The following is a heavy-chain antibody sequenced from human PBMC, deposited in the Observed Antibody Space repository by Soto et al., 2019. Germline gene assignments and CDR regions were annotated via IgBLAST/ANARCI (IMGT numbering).Heavy chain of an antibody. J-gene: IGHJ4*02. CDR3: ARKGLYYFDY. V-gene: IGHV4-34*01. CDR2: INHSGST. Sequence: SETLSLTCAVYGGSFSGYYWSWIRQPPGKGLEWIGEINHSGSTNYNPSLKSRVTISVDTSKNQFSLKLSSVTAADTAVYYCARKGLYYFDYWGQGTLVTVSS. CDR1: GGSFSGYY. D-gene: IGHD3-10*01.